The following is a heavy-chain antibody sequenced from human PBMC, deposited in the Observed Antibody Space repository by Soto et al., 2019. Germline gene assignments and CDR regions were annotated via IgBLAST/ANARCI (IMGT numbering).Heavy chain of an antibody. CDR2: ISYDGSNK. CDR3: AKGLGNIVATILWFDY. Sequence: QVQLVESGGGVVQPGRSLRLSCAASGFTFSSYGMHWVRQAPGKGLEWVAVISYDGSNKYYADSVKGRFTISRDNSKNTLYLQMNSLRAEDTAVYYCAKGLGNIVATILWFDYWGQGTLVTVSS. D-gene: IGHD5-12*01. CDR1: GFTFSSYG. J-gene: IGHJ4*02. V-gene: IGHV3-30*18.